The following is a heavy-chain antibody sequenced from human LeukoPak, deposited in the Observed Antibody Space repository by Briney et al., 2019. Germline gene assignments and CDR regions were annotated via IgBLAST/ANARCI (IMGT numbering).Heavy chain of an antibody. V-gene: IGHV4-59*01. CDR1: GGSISTYY. CDR2: IYYSGST. D-gene: IGHD2-21*01. Sequence: SETLSLTCTVSGGSISTYYWSWIRQPPGKGLEWIGYIYYSGSTNYNPSLKSRVTISIDTSKNQFSLKLSSVTAADTAVYYCARLFEVVDAFDIWGQGTMVAVSS. J-gene: IGHJ3*02. CDR3: ARLFEVVDAFDI.